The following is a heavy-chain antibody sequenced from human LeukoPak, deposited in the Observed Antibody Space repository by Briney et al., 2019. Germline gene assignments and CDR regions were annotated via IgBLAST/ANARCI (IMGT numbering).Heavy chain of an antibody. Sequence: PGGSLRLSCAASGFTFSSYSMTWVRQAPGKGLEWVSSISSSSSYIYYADSVKGRFTISRDNAKNSLYLQINSLRAEDTAVYYCARELVVVAASPFDYWGQGTLVTVSS. V-gene: IGHV3-21*01. D-gene: IGHD2-15*01. CDR1: GFTFSSYS. CDR3: ARELVVVAASPFDY. CDR2: ISSSSSYI. J-gene: IGHJ4*02.